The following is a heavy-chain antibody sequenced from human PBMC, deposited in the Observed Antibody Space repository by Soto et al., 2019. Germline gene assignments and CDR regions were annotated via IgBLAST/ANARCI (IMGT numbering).Heavy chain of an antibody. V-gene: IGHV4-31*03. J-gene: IGHJ3*02. CDR2: IYYSGST. D-gene: IGHD6-19*01. CDR1: GGSISSGGYY. Sequence: QVQLQESGPGLVKPSQTLSLTCTVSGGSISSGGYYWSWIRQHPGKGLEWIGYIYYSGSTYYKPSRKSRVTISVDTSKNQFSLKLSSVTAADTAVYYCARDGQWLVSARAVDIWGQGTMVTVSS. CDR3: ARDGQWLVSARAVDI.